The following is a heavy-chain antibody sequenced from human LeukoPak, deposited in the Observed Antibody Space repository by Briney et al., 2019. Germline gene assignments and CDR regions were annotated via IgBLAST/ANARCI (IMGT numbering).Heavy chain of an antibody. Sequence: ASVKVSCKASGYTFTSYGISWVRQAPGQGLEWMGWISAYNGDTNYAQRLQGRVTMTTDTSTSTAYMELRSLRSDDTAVYYRARRSLRLGSDYWGQGTLVTVSS. D-gene: IGHD3-16*01. V-gene: IGHV1-18*01. CDR2: ISAYNGDT. J-gene: IGHJ4*02. CDR3: ARRSLRLGSDY. CDR1: GYTFTSYG.